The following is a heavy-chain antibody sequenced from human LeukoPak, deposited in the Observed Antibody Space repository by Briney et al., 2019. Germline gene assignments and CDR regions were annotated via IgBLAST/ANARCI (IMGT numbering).Heavy chain of an antibody. V-gene: IGHV1-46*01. D-gene: IGHD6-6*01. CDR3: ARTAARRFDY. CDR1: GYTFTSNY. J-gene: IGHJ4*02. CDR2: INPTGGTT. Sequence: ASVKVSCKASGYTFTSNYMHWVRRAPGQGLELVGIINPTGGTTTYAQTFQGRVTMTSYTSTSTVTLDLNSLRSSDAATYYYARTAARRFDYWSQETLVTVSS.